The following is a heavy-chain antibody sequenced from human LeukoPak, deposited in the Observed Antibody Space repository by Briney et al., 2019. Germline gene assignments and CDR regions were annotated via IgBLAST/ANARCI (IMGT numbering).Heavy chain of an antibody. CDR1: GGSVSSGSYY. V-gene: IGHV4-61*01. CDR2: IYYSGST. Sequence: SETLSLTCTVSGGSVSSGSYYWSWIRQPPGKGLEWIGYIYYSGSTNYNPSLKSRVTISVDTSKNQFSLKLSSATAADTAVYYCARTPAWFGEPDYAFDIWGQGTMVTVSS. J-gene: IGHJ3*02. D-gene: IGHD3-10*01. CDR3: ARTPAWFGEPDYAFDI.